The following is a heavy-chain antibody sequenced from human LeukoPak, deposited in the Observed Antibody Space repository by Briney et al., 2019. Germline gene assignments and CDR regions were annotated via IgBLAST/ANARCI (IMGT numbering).Heavy chain of an antibody. CDR3: ARETYGSGSYSYFAY. CDR1: GFTFSSYE. V-gene: IGHV3-48*03. J-gene: IGHJ4*02. CDR2: ISSSGSTI. D-gene: IGHD3-10*01. Sequence: GGSLGLSCAASGFTFSSYEMNWVRQAPGKGLEWVSYISSSGSTIYYADSVKGRFTISRDNAKNSLYLQMNSLRAEDTAVYYCARETYGSGSYSYFAYWGQGTLVTVSS.